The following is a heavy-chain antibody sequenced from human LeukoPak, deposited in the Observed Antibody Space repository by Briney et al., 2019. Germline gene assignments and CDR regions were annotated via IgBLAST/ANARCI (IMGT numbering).Heavy chain of an antibody. J-gene: IGHJ4*02. Sequence: ASVKVSCKASGYTFTGSFMHWVRQAPGQGLEWMGWINSNTGGTKFARKFQGRVTMTRDTSISTAYMELSRLRSDDTAVYYCARADPVGYWGQGPQVTVSS. CDR3: ARADPVGY. CDR1: GYTFTGSF. CDR2: INSNTGGT. V-gene: IGHV1-2*02.